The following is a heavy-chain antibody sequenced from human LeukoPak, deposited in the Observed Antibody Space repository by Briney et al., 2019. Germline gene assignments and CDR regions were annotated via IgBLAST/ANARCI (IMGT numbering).Heavy chain of an antibody. J-gene: IGHJ5*02. V-gene: IGHV4-34*01. CDR1: GGSFSGYY. CDR2: INHSGST. D-gene: IGHD2-21*01. CDR3: ARVEGGDGFDP. Sequence: PSETLSLTCAVYGGSFSGYYWSWIRQPPGKGLEWIGEINHSGSTNYNPSLKSRVTISVDTSKNQFSLKLSSVTAADTAVYYCARVEGGDGFDPWGQGTLVTVSS.